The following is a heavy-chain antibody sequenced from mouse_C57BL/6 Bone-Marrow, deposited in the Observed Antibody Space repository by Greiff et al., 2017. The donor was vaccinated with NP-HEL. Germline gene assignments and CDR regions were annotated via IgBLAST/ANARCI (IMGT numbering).Heavy chain of an antibody. J-gene: IGHJ4*01. D-gene: IGHD3-2*02. CDR3: ARGRRQLRLDYAMDY. CDR2: INPNNGGT. Sequence: EVQLQQSGPELVKPGASVKIPCKASGYTFTDYNMDWVKQSHGKSLEWIGDINPNNGGTIYNQKFKGKATLTVDKSSSTAYMELRSLTSEDTAVYYCARGRRQLRLDYAMDYWGQGTSVTVSS. CDR1: GYTFTDYN. V-gene: IGHV1-18*01.